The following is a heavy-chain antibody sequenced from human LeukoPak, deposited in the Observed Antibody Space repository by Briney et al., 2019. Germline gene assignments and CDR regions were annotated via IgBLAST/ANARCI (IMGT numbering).Heavy chain of an antibody. CDR3: ARATGSYYSLGY. J-gene: IGHJ4*02. CDR2: INSDGSST. CDR1: GFTFSSYW. D-gene: IGHD1-26*01. Sequence: GGSLRLSCAASGFTFSSYWLHWVRQAPGKGLVWVSRINSDGSSTSYADSVKGRFTVSRDNAKNTLYLQMNSLRAEDTSVYYCARATGSYYSLGYWGQGTLVTVSS. V-gene: IGHV3-74*01.